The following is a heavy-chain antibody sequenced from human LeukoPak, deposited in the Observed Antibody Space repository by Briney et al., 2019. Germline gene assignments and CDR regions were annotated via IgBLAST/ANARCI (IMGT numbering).Heavy chain of an antibody. V-gene: IGHV3-23*01. CDR2: ISGSGGST. CDR3: AKTTRYFDWLLGGYYFDY. J-gene: IGHJ4*02. D-gene: IGHD3-9*01. CDR1: GFTFSSYA. Sequence: GGSLRLSCAASGFTFSSYAMSWVRQAPGRGLEWASAISGSGGSTYYADSVKGRFTISRDNSKNTLYLQMNSLRAEDTAVYYCAKTTRYFDWLLGGYYFDYWGQGTLVTVSS.